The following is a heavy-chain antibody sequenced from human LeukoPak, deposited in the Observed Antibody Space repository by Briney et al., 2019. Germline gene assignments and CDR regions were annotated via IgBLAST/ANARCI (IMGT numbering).Heavy chain of an antibody. CDR3: ARWEASRVAFDI. Sequence: SETLSLTCTVSGGSISTYYWSWIRQPPGRGLEWIGYIYYSGITDYSPSLKSRVTISIDTSKKQFSLKLSSVTAADTAVYYCARWEASRVAFDIWGQGTLVTVSS. J-gene: IGHJ3*02. CDR2: IYYSGIT. V-gene: IGHV4-59*01. D-gene: IGHD1-26*01. CDR1: GGSISTYY.